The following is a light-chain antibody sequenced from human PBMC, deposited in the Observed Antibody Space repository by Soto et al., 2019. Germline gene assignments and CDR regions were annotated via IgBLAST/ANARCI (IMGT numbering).Light chain of an antibody. J-gene: IGKJ2*02. CDR2: KAS. V-gene: IGKV1-5*03. CDR1: QSVSNW. CDR3: QQYRSAST. Sequence: DIQMTQSPSTLSAFVGDRVTITCRASQSVSNWLAWYQQKPGKAPRLLISKASTLESGVPSRFSGSGSGTEFTLSISSLQPEDFATYYCQQYRSASTFGQGTKLETK.